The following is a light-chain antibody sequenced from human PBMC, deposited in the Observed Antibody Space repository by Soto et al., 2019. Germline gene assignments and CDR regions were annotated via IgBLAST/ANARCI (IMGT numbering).Light chain of an antibody. Sequence: QSALTQPASVSGSPGQSITISCTGTSSDVGGYNYVSWHQQHPGKVPKLMIYDVSYRPSGVSNRFSGSKSGNTASLTISGLQAEDEADYYCSSYTTSSTYVFGTGIKVTVL. CDR1: SSDVGGYNY. J-gene: IGLJ1*01. V-gene: IGLV2-14*01. CDR3: SSYTTSSTYV. CDR2: DVS.